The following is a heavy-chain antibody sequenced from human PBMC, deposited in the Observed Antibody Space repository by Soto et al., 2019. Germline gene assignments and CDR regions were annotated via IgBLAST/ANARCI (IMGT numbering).Heavy chain of an antibody. J-gene: IGHJ5*02. CDR2: IYYSGTI. D-gene: IGHD6-13*01. V-gene: IGHV4-61*08. CDR3: ARHLAVSGTFNWFDP. CDR1: GGSVRSGDCY. Sequence: SETLSLTCTVSGGSVRSGDCYWSWIRQPPGKGLEWIGNIYYSGTIDYSPSLKSRVTISVDASKNQFSLKLSSVTAADTAVYYCARHLAVSGTFNWFDPWGQGTLVTVSS.